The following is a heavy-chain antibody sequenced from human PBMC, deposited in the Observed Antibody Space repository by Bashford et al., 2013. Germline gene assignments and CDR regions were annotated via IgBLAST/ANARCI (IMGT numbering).Heavy chain of an antibody. CDR3: AASIGYFDWERRFDP. J-gene: IGHJ5*02. CDR2: IYHSGST. V-gene: IGHV4-39*07. D-gene: IGHD3-9*01. CDR1: GGSISSGQYY. Sequence: SSETLSLTCTVSGGSISSGQYYWGWIRRPPGKGLEWIGSIYHSGSTNYNPSLKSRLTISLDTSKKQFSLKLTSVTPADTAVYYCAASIGYFDWERRFDPWGQGIRGHRLL.